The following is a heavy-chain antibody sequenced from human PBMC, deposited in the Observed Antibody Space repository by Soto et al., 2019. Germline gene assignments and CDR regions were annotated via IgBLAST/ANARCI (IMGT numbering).Heavy chain of an antibody. J-gene: IGHJ6*03. CDR1: GYTFTSYY. D-gene: IGHD4-4*01. CDR2: INPSGGST. CDR3: ARDRSFNYSNYGDYYYYYMDV. V-gene: IGHV1-46*03. Sequence: ASVKVSCKASGYTFTSYYMHWVRQAPGQGLEWMGIINPSGGSTSYAQKFQGRVTMTRDTSTSTVYMELSSLRSEDTAVYYCARDRSFNYSNYGDYYYYYMDVWGKGTTVTVSS.